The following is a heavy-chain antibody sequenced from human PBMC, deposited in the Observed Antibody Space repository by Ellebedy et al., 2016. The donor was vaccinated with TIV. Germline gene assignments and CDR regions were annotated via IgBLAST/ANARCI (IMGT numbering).Heavy chain of an antibody. CDR3: AREFGQ. CDR1: GGSISSYY. D-gene: IGHD3-16*01. Sequence: GSLRLXXTVSGGSISSYYWSWIRQPPGKGLEWIGRIYTSGSTDYNPSLKSRVTMSLDTSNNQFSLHLTSVTAADTAIYYCAREFGQWGQGTLVTVSS. CDR2: IYTSGST. V-gene: IGHV4-4*07. J-gene: IGHJ4*02.